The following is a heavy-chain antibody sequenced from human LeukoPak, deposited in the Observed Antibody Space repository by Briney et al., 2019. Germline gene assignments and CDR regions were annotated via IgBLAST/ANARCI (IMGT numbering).Heavy chain of an antibody. CDR2: INHSGST. CDR3: ARDGAAAPFDY. D-gene: IGHD6-13*01. V-gene: IGHV4-34*01. J-gene: IGHJ4*02. CDR1: GESFSGYY. Sequence: SETLSLTCAVYGESFSGYYWSWIRQPPGKGLEWIGEINHSGSTNYNPSLKSRVTTSVDTSKNQFSLKLSSVTAADTAVYYCARDGAAAPFDYWGQGTLVTVSS.